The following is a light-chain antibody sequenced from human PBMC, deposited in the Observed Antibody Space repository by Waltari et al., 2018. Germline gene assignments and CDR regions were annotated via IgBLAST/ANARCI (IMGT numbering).Light chain of an antibody. Sequence: QSALPQPASVSGSPGQSITISCTGTYSALGGDNNVLWYQQHPGKAPKLIIFYVSSRPSGVSNRFSGSKSANTASLIISGLQAEDEADYYCCSFTSSSTWVFGGGTKLTVL. CDR2: YVS. V-gene: IGLV2-14*03. J-gene: IGLJ3*02. CDR1: YSALGGDNN. CDR3: CSFTSSSTWV.